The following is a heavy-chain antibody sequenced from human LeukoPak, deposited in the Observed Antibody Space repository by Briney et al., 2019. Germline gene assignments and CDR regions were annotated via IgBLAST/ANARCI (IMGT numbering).Heavy chain of an antibody. CDR2: ISAYNGNT. CDR3: ARVKITFGGVIDLFDY. J-gene: IGHJ4*02. CDR1: GYTFTSYG. Sequence: ASVKVSCTASGYTFTSYGTSWVRQAPGQGLEWMGWISAYNGNTNYAQKLQGRVTMTTDTSTSTAYMELRSLRSDDTAVYYCARVKITFGGVIDLFDYWGQGTLVTVSS. V-gene: IGHV1-18*04. D-gene: IGHD3-16*02.